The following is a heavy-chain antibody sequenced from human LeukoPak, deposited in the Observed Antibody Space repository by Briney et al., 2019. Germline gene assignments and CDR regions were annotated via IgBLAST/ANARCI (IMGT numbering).Heavy chain of an antibody. J-gene: IGHJ5*02. D-gene: IGHD6-6*01. Sequence: GGSLRLSCAASGFTFSIYGMHGVPQAPGRGLVGVAFIRYDGGHKYYADSVKGRVTVSRDNSKNTLYLQMNSLRAEDTAVYYCTKDPGVYSSSPSRFDPCGQGTLVTVSP. CDR1: GFTFSIYG. CDR3: TKDPGVYSSSPSRFDP. V-gene: IGHV3-30*02. CDR2: IRYDGGHK.